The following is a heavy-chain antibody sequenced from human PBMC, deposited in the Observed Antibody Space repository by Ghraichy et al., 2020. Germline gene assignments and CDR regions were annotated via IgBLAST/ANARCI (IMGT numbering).Heavy chain of an antibody. CDR2: IYYSGST. Sequence: SETLSLTCTVSGGSISSYYWSWIRQPPGKGLEWIGYIYYSGSTNYNPSLKSRVTISVDTSKNQFSLKLSSVTAADTAVYYCARDRGDAFDIWGQGTMVTVSS. CDR1: GGSISSYY. J-gene: IGHJ3*02. CDR3: ARDRGDAFDI. V-gene: IGHV4-59*01.